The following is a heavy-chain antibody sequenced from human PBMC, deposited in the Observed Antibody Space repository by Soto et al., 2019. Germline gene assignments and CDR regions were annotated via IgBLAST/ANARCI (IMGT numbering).Heavy chain of an antibody. CDR3: ARDRVESGYPEYFQH. V-gene: IGHV3-48*01. Sequence: GGSLRLSCAASGFTFSRYSMNWVRQAPGKGLEWLSYINSISTTIYYADSVKGRFTISRDNSKNTLYLQMNSLRAEDTAVYYCARDRVESGYPEYFQHWGQGTLVTVS. CDR1: GFTFSRYS. CDR2: INSISTTI. J-gene: IGHJ1*01. D-gene: IGHD3-22*01.